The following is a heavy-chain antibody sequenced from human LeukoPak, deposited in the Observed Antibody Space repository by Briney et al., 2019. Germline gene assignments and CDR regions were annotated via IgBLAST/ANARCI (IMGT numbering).Heavy chain of an antibody. CDR3: ARFCSGGSCPPS. Sequence: SETLSLTCSVSGGSSSSYYWSWIRQPAGKGLEWIGRMYTTESANYSPSLKSRVTMSLDTSKNQFSLKLTSVTAADTAVYYCARFCSGGSCPPSWGQGTLVTVSS. J-gene: IGHJ4*02. V-gene: IGHV4-4*07. CDR2: MYTTESA. CDR1: GGSSSSYY. D-gene: IGHD2-15*01.